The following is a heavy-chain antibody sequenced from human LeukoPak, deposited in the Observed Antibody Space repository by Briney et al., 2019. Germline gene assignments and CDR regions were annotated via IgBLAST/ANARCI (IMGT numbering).Heavy chain of an antibody. CDR1: DFSVSDYY. CDR3: ARGKVLRGVFMRAFAGTWFDP. V-gene: IGHV3-66*02. Sequence: GGSLRLSCAASDFSVSDYYMSWIRLSPGKGLEWVSGLHSGGSTDYADSVKGRFTISRDNSKNTLSLQMNTLRTEDTAVYYCARGKVLRGVFMRAFAGTWFDPWGQGTQVTVSS. D-gene: IGHD3-10*01. J-gene: IGHJ5*02. CDR2: LHSGGST.